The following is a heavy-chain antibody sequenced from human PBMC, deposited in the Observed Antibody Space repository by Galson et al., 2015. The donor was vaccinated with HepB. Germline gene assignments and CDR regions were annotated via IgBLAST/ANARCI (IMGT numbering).Heavy chain of an antibody. D-gene: IGHD2-21*02. V-gene: IGHV3-30*18. CDR1: GFTFSSYG. J-gene: IGHJ3*02. CDR2: ISYDGSNK. Sequence: SLRLSCAASGFTFSSYGMHWVRQAPGKGLEWVAVISYDGSNKYYADSVKGRFTISRDNSENTLYLQMNSLRAEDTAVYYCAKGRKHIVVVTDAFDIWGQGTLVTVSS. CDR3: AKGRKHIVVVTDAFDI.